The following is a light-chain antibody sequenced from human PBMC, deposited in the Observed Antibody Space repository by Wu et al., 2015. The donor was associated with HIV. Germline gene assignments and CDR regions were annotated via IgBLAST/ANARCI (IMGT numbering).Light chain of an antibody. CDR3: QQYKDWPPFT. V-gene: IGKV3-15*01. CDR2: GAS. J-gene: IGKJ3*01. Sequence: EIEMTQSPVILSVSPGARVSLSCRASQSVATKLAWYQQKLGQAPRLLIHGASTRANGVPARFSGSGSGTDFTLTFNSLQSEDFGLYFCQQYKDWPPFTFGPGTTVEIK. CDR1: QSVATK.